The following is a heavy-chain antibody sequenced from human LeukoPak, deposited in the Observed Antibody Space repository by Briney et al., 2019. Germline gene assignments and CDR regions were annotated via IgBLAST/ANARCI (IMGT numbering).Heavy chain of an antibody. CDR2: IKGDGGSP. V-gene: IGHV3-74*01. CDR3: ARKPDYYGADY. Sequence: GGSLRLSCAASGFTFSTYWMNWVRQAPGKGLVWVSRIKGDGGSPTYADSVKGRFTISRDNAKHTLYLQMNSLRAEDTAVYYCARKPDYYGADYWGQGTLVTVSS. J-gene: IGHJ4*02. CDR1: GFTFSTYW. D-gene: IGHD3-10*01.